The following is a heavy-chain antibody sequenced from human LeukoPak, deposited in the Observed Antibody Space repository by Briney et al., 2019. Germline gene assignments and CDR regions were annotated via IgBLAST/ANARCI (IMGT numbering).Heavy chain of an antibody. CDR2: IRSKAYGGTT. D-gene: IGHD5-18*01. CDR3: TRDERGYSYGDYYYMDV. Sequence: GGSLRVSCTASGFTFGDYAMSCVRQAPGKGLEWVGFIRSKAYGGTTEYAASVKGRITISRDDSKSIAYLQMNSLKTEDTAVYYCTRDERGYSYGDYYYMDVWGKGTTVTVSS. J-gene: IGHJ6*03. CDR1: GFTFGDYA. V-gene: IGHV3-49*04.